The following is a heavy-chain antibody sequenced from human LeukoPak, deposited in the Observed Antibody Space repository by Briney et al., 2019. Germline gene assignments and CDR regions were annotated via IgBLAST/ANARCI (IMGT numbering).Heavy chain of an antibody. D-gene: IGHD6-19*01. Sequence: GGSLRLFCTDSGFTFSMYWMSWVRQAPGKGLEWLASIKPDGSAAIYVDSMKGRFTISRDNAKNSLYLQMNSLTVEDTAVYYCATHSDWRFDFWGQGTLVTVSS. CDR2: IKPDGSAA. J-gene: IGHJ4*02. V-gene: IGHV3-7*01. CDR1: GFTFSMYW. CDR3: ATHSDWRFDF.